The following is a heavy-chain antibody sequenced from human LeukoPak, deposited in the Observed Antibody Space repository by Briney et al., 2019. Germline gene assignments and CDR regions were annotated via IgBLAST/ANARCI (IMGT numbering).Heavy chain of an antibody. CDR3: ARGSLYSSSSEGGPSYYYYYMDV. CDR2: INPSVGST. Sequence: ASVKVSCKASGYTYTSYYMHWLGQSAGQGLEGMGIINPSVGSTSYAQKFQGRVTITTDESTSTAYMELSSLRSEDTAVYYCARGSLYSSSSEGGPSYYYYYMDVWGKGTTVTVSS. CDR1: GYTYTSYY. J-gene: IGHJ6*03. V-gene: IGHV1-46*01. D-gene: IGHD6-6*01.